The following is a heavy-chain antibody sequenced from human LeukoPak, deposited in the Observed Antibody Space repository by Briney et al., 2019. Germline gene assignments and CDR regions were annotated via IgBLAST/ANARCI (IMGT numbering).Heavy chain of an antibody. J-gene: IGHJ4*02. CDR3: ARTSTDCLDC. Sequence: GGSLRLSCAASGFTFRDYNMSWTRQAPGKGLEYISYINTGGASIYYAGSVKDRFTISRDNAKNSLYLQMNNVRAEDTAVYYCARTSTDCLDCWGQGTLVIVSS. CDR2: INTGGASI. D-gene: IGHD2-21*02. V-gene: IGHV3-11*04. CDR1: GFTFRDYN.